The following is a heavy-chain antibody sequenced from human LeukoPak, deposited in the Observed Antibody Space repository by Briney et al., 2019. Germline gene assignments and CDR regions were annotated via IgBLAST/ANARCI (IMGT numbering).Heavy chain of an antibody. CDR3: ARRGSLGVVLLPFDI. Sequence: GESLKIYFKGPEYRFTNYWIGWARQLPGTGLGGMGIIYPGDSDTRYGPSFQGQVIISADKSISTAYLQWSSLKASDTAMYYCARRGSLGVVLLPFDIWGQGTMVTVSS. J-gene: IGHJ3*02. CDR1: EYRFTNYW. D-gene: IGHD3-22*01. V-gene: IGHV5-51*01. CDR2: IYPGDSDT.